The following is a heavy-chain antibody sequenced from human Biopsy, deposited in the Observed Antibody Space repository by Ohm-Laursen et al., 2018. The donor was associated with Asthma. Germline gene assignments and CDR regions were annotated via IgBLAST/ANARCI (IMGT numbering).Heavy chain of an antibody. CDR1: GFSFSSYA. J-gene: IGHJ4*02. Sequence: SLRLSCAASGFSFSSYAMHWVRQAPGKGLEWLALIWYDGINKFYADSVKGRITVSRDQSKSTLYLQINSLRADDTAVYYCARDFGNRYSETHLDYWGQGTLVTVSS. CDR3: ARDFGNRYSETHLDY. CDR2: IWYDGINK. D-gene: IGHD3-10*01. V-gene: IGHV3-33*01.